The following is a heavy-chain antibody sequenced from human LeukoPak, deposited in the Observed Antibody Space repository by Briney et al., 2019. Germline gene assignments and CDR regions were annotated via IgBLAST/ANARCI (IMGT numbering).Heavy chain of an antibody. J-gene: IGHJ3*02. V-gene: IGHV3-23*01. CDR1: GFTFSSYA. Sequence: GGSLRLSCAASGFTFSSYAMSWVRQAPGKGLEWVSAISGGGGSTYYADAVKGRFTISRDNSKNTLYLQMNSLRAEDTAVYYCAKRASGWYGAFDIWGQGTMVTVSS. CDR3: AKRASGWYGAFDI. CDR2: ISGGGGST. D-gene: IGHD6-19*01.